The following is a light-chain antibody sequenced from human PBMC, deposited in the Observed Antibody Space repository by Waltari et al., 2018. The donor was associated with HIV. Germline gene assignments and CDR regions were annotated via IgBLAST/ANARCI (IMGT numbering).Light chain of an antibody. CDR3: CSYAHNDPWV. J-gene: IGLJ3*02. Sequence: QSALTQPASVSGSPGQSITISCTGTRGDVGSYTLVSWYQHHPCKAPKLIISEVSKRPSGVSNRFSGSKSGTTASLTISGLQAEDEADYHCCSYAHNDPWVFGGGTRLTVL. CDR1: RGDVGSYTL. CDR2: EVS. V-gene: IGLV2-23*02.